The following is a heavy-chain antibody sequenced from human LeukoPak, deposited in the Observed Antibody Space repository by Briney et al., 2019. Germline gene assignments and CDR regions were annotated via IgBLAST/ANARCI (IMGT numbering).Heavy chain of an antibody. CDR1: GGSISSYY. D-gene: IGHD6-13*01. CDR2: IYYSGTT. V-gene: IGHV4-59*01. J-gene: IGHJ4*02. CDR3: ARGVYIAAAQYGY. Sequence: SETLSLTCTVSGGSISSYYWSWTRQPPGKGLEWIGYIYYSGTTNYNPSLKSRVTISVDTSKNQFSLKLSSVTAADTAVYYCARGVYIAAAQYGYWGQGTLVTISS.